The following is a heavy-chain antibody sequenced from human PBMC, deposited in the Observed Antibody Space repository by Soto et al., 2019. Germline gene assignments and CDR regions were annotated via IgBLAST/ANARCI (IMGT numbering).Heavy chain of an antibody. CDR3: ARDSVRFGEFFDAFDI. J-gene: IGHJ3*02. Sequence: VAVIWYDGSNKYYADSVKGRFTISRDNSKNTLYLQMNSLRAEDTAVYYCARDSVRFGEFFDAFDIWGQGTMVTVSS. V-gene: IGHV3-33*01. D-gene: IGHD3-10*01. CDR2: IWYDGSNK.